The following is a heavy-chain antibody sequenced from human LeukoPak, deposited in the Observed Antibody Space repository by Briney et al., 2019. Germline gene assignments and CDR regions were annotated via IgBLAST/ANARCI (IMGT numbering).Heavy chain of an antibody. V-gene: IGHV4-39*07. J-gene: IGHJ4*02. Sequence: SETLSLTCTVSGGSLSSSSHYWGWIRQPPGTGLEWIGSRSIYYSGSTYYNASLKSRVTISGDTSKNQSSLKLSSVTAADTAVYYCAREIAVAGRGVSDYWGQGTLVTVSS. CDR1: GGSLSSSSHY. D-gene: IGHD6-19*01. CDR2: IYYSGST. CDR3: AREIAVAGRGVSDY.